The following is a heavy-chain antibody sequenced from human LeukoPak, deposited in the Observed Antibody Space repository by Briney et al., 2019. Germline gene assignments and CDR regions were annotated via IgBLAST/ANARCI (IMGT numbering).Heavy chain of an antibody. CDR1: GGSVNNYY. Sequence: PSETLSLTCSVSGGSVNNYYWAWIRQSPGETLEWIAYVFYNGYTSYNPSLKSRATISIDTSMNQFSLQLSSVTAADTAVYFCARIPPYNSGRGGFDYWGQGTLVTVSS. J-gene: IGHJ4*02. D-gene: IGHD1-1*01. CDR3: ARIPPYNSGRGGFDY. V-gene: IGHV4-59*02. CDR2: VFYNGYT.